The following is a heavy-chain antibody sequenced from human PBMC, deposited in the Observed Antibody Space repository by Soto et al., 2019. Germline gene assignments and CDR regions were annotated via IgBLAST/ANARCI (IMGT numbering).Heavy chain of an antibody. Sequence: QVQLVQSGSEVKKPGASVKVSCQASGYTFTAFYMNWVRQAPGQGLEWMGWVNPNTGVTKYAQKFQGRVTMTRDTSNNTAYMELSGLTSDDTAVYYCTTLRLDPWGQGTLVTVSS. CDR2: VNPNTGVT. D-gene: IGHD3-9*01. V-gene: IGHV1-2*02. CDR1: GYTFTAFY. CDR3: TTLRLDP. J-gene: IGHJ5*02.